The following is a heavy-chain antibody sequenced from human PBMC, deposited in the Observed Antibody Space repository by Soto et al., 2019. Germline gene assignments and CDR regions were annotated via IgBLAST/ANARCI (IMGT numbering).Heavy chain of an antibody. D-gene: IGHD3-16*01. CDR2: IYYSGAT. CDR3: VRGETKAHFDS. J-gene: IGHJ4*02. CDR1: GDSIKHYY. Sequence: QVQLQESGPGLVKPSETLSLTCTVSGDSIKHYYWNWIRQPPGKGLEWIGYIYYSGATNYNPSLKRRVTISKNQFSLKLTSVTAADTAVYYCVRGETKAHFDSWGQGILVTVSS. V-gene: IGHV4-59*01.